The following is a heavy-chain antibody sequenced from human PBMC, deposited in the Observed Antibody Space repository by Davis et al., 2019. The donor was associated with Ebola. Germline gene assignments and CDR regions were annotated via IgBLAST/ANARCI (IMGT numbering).Heavy chain of an antibody. J-gene: IGHJ3*02. CDR1: GFTFSSYS. CDR2: ISSSSSYI. V-gene: IGHV3-21*01. CDR3: ARDLEGYCSSTSCYGAFDI. Sequence: GESLKISCAASGFTFSSYSMNWVRQAPGKGLEWVSSISSSSSYIYYADSVKGRFTISRDNAKNSLYLQMNSLRAEDTAVYYCARDLEGYCSSTSCYGAFDIWGQGTMVTVSS. D-gene: IGHD2-2*01.